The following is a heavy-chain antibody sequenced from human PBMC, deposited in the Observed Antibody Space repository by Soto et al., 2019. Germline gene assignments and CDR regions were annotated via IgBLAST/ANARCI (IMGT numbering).Heavy chain of an antibody. CDR3: AHLYDPTDIVVVPAAIRAFDI. D-gene: IGHD2-2*01. CDR2: IYWNDDK. J-gene: IGHJ3*02. V-gene: IGHV2-5*01. Sequence: SGPTLVNPTQTLTLTCTFSGFSLSTSGVGVGWIRQPPGKALEWLALIYWNDDKRYSQSLKSRLTITKDTSKNQVVLTMTNMDPVDTATYYCAHLYDPTDIVVVPAAIRAFDIWGQGTMVTVSS. CDR1: GFSLSTSGVG.